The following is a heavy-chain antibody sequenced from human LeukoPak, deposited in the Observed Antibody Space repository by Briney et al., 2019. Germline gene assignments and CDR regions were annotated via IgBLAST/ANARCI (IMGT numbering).Heavy chain of an antibody. CDR1: GYTFTSYY. CDR3: APSGSYHKYYFDY. J-gene: IGHJ4*02. Sequence: ASVKDSFKASGYTFTSYYMHWVRQAPGQELDWMGVINLSGGSTSYALKFQDRVTVSRDTSTSTVYMELSSLRSDDTAVYFCAPSGSYHKYYFDYWGQGTLVTVSS. D-gene: IGHD1-26*01. V-gene: IGHV1-46*01. CDR2: INLSGGST.